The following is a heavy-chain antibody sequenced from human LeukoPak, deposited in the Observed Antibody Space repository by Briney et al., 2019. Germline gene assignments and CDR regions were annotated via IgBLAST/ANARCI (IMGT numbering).Heavy chain of an antibody. Sequence: PGGSLGLSCAASGFTVSSNYMSWVRQAPGKGLEWVSVIYSGGSTYYADSVKGRFTISRDNSKNTLYLEMNSLRAEDTAVYYCARDYYGSGSYNPWGQGTLVTVSS. CDR2: IYSGGST. J-gene: IGHJ4*02. CDR3: ARDYYGSGSYNP. V-gene: IGHV3-66*01. D-gene: IGHD3-10*01. CDR1: GFTVSSNY.